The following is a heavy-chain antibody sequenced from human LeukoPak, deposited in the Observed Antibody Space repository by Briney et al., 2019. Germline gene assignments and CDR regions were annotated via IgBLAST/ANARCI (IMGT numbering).Heavy chain of an antibody. CDR3: AKFDYGDYVVGAFDI. CDR1: GFTFSSYA. V-gene: IGHV3-23*01. J-gene: IGHJ3*02. Sequence: GGSLRLSCAASGFTFSSYAMSGVREAPGGGRECVSAISVSVVSTYYADSVKGRFTLSRDNSKNTLYMQMNSLRAEDTAVYYCAKFDYGDYVVGAFDIWGPGTMVTVSS. D-gene: IGHD4-17*01. CDR2: ISVSVVST.